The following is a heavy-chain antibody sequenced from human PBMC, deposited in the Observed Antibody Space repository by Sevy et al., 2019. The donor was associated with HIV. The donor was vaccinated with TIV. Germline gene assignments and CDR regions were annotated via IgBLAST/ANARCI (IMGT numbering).Heavy chain of an antibody. J-gene: IGHJ4*02. CDR1: GFTFSSYS. CDR2: ISSSSSYI. V-gene: IGHV3-21*01. CDR3: ARTSTVTTDFDY. Sequence: GGSLRLSCAASGFTFSSYSMNWVRQAPGQGLEWVSSISSSSSYIYYADSVKGRFTISRDNAKNSLYLQMNSLRAEDTAVYYCARTSTVTTDFDYWGQGTLVTVSS. D-gene: IGHD4-17*01.